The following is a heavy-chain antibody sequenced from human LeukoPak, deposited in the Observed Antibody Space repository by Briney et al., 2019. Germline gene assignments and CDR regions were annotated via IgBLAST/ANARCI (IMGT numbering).Heavy chain of an antibody. J-gene: IGHJ4*02. CDR3: ARSSSSNPKANDY. V-gene: IGHV4-34*01. CDR2: TNHSGST. CDR1: GGSFSGYY. Sequence: SETLSLTCAVYGGSFSGYYWSWIRQPPGKGLEWIGETNHSGSTNYNPSLKSRVTISVDTSKNQFSLKLSSVTAADTAVYYCARSSSSNPKANDYWGQGTLVTVSS. D-gene: IGHD6-13*01.